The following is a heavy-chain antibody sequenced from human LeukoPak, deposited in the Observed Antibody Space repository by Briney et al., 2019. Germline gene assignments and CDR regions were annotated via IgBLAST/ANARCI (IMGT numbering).Heavy chain of an antibody. J-gene: IGHJ3*02. CDR2: INSDGSST. CDR1: VFTFSSYW. Sequence: PGGSLRLSCAASVFTFSSYWMHWVPQAPGKGRVWGSRINSDGSSTSYADSVKGRFTISRDNAKNTLHLQMNSLRAEDTAVYYCARDTDDFQGLDIWGQGTRVTVSS. D-gene: IGHD3-3*01. V-gene: IGHV3-74*01. CDR3: ARDTDDFQGLDI.